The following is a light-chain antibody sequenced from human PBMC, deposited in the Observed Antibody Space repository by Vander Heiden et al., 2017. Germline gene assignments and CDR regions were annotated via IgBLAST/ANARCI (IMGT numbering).Light chain of an antibody. CDR1: QSVLNSPNNKNC. V-gene: IGKV4-1*01. CDR3: QQYDSSPLT. J-gene: IGKJ4*01. CDR2: WAS. Sequence: DIVMTQSPDSLAVSLGERGTIKCKSRQSVLNSPNNKNCVTWYQQKPGQPPKLLIYWASTRESVVPDRFSGSGSVTDFTLTIISLQAEDVAVYYCQQYDSSPLTFGGGTKVEIK.